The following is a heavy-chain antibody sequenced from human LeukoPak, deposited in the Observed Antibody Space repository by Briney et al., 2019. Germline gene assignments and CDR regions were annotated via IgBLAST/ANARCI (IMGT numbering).Heavy chain of an antibody. CDR3: ARARFTMVRGVREYYFDY. CDR1: GGSISSYY. J-gene: IGHJ4*02. CDR2: IYYSGST. V-gene: IGHV4-59*01. D-gene: IGHD3-10*01. Sequence: SETLSLTCTVSGGSISSYYWSWIRQPPGKGLEWIGYIYYSGSTNYNSPLRSRVTISVDTSKNQFSLKLSSVTAADTAVYYCARARFTMVRGVREYYFDYWGQGTLVTVSS.